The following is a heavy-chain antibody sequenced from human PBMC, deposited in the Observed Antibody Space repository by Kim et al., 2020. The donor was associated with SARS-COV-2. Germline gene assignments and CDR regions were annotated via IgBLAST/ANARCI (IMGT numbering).Heavy chain of an antibody. Sequence: SETLSLTCTVSGGSISSYYWSWIRQPPGKGLEWIGYIYYSGSTNYNPSLKSRVTISVDTSKNQFSLKLSSVTAADTAVYYCARDGSPRKGVLGMDVWGQGTTVTVSS. J-gene: IGHJ6*02. CDR3: ARDGSPRKGVLGMDV. V-gene: IGHV4-59*13. CDR1: GGSISSYY. CDR2: IYYSGST. D-gene: IGHD2-8*01.